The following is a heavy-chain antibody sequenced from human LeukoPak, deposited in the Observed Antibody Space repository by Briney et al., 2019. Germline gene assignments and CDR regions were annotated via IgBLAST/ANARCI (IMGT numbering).Heavy chain of an antibody. V-gene: IGHV4-39*07. CDR3: ARDPRFSPFDY. CDR1: GGSINSSYYY. CDR2: IHHSGST. Sequence: IPSETLSLTCTVSGGSINSSYYYWGWIRQPPGKGLEWIGSIHHSGSTYYSPSLKSRLTISVDTSKNQFSLMLTSVTAADTAVYYCARDPRFSPFDYWGQGTLVTVSS. J-gene: IGHJ4*02.